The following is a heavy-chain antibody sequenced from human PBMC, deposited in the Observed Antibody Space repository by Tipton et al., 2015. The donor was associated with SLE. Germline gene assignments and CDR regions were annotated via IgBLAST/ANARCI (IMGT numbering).Heavy chain of an antibody. CDR3: ARPGYSSGGYEGQNWFDP. D-gene: IGHD6-19*01. CDR2: ISYSGGT. Sequence: TLSLTCTVSGGSISSSGYYWGWIRQPPGKGLEWIGTISYSGGTYYNPSLKSRVTISVDTSKNQFSLKLRSVTAADTAVYYCARPGYSSGGYEGQNWFDPWGQGTLVTVSS. J-gene: IGHJ5*02. CDR1: GGSISSSGYY. V-gene: IGHV4-39*01.